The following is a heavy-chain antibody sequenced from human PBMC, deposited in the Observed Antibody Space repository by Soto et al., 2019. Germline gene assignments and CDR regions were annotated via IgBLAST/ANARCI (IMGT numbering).Heavy chain of an antibody. CDR2: IDYVGST. J-gene: IGHJ4*02. V-gene: IGHV4-59*11. CDR3: VRQGGNYFDF. Sequence: SETLSLTCSVSGDSINSRYWSWIRQPPGKGLEWIGYIDYVGSTNYAPSLQSRATMSVDTSKNQVSLKLRYVTAADTAVYYCVRQGGNYFDFWGQGTLVTVSS. D-gene: IGHD3-16*01. CDR1: GDSINSRY.